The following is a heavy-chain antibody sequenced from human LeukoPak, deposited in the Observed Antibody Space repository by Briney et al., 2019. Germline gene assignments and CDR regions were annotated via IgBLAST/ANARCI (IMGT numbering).Heavy chain of an antibody. CDR2: IYYSGST. Sequence: SETLSLTCTVSGGSLSSSSYYWGWIRQPPGKGLGWIGSIYYSGSTYYNPSLKSRVTISVDTSKNQFSLKLSSVTAADTAVYYCARPARRGYYFDYWGQGTLVTVSS. D-gene: IGHD1-14*01. J-gene: IGHJ4*02. V-gene: IGHV4-39*01. CDR3: ARPARRGYYFDY. CDR1: GGSLSSSSYY.